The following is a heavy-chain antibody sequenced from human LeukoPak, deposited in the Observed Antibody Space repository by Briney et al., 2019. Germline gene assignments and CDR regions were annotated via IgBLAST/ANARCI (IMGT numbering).Heavy chain of an antibody. CDR1: GFTFSSNA. D-gene: IGHD1-1*01. CDR3: ATTKQARRYFDY. V-gene: IGHV3-23*01. J-gene: IGHJ4*02. Sequence: PGGSLRLSCAGFGFTFSSNALSWVRQAPGKGLEWVSAISGSGGNTYYADSVRGRFTISRDNSKNTLYLQMNTLRAEDTAVYYCATTKQARRYFDYWGQGTLVTVSS. CDR2: ISGSGGNT.